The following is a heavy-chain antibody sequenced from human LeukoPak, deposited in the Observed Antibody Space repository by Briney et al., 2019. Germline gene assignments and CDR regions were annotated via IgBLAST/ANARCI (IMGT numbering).Heavy chain of an antibody. CDR1: GFTFSIYW. D-gene: IGHD3-3*01. CDR2: IKEDGSEK. J-gene: IGHJ3*02. CDR3: ARDRGGGDFWGGGGGAFDI. V-gene: IGHV3-7*01. Sequence: GGSLRLSCAASGFTFSIYWMTWVRQAPGKGLEWVANIKEDGSEKHYVDSVKGRFTISRDNDQDLLYLQMNSLIAEDTAVYYCARDRGGGDFWGGGGGAFDIWGQGTRVTVSS.